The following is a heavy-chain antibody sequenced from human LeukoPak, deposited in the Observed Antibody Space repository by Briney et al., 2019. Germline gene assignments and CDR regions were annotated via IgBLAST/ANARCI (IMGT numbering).Heavy chain of an antibody. V-gene: IGHV3-30*18. CDR1: GFTFSSYG. J-gene: IGHJ6*02. Sequence: GGSLRLSCAASGFTFSSYGMHWVRQAPGKGLEWVAVISHDGSNKYYADSVRGRFTISRDNSKNTLYLQMNSLRAEDTAVYYCAKVRLGWGHPGDYYYYGMDVWGQGTTVTVSS. CDR3: AKVRLGWGHPGDYYYYGMDV. CDR2: ISHDGSNK. D-gene: IGHD6-19*01.